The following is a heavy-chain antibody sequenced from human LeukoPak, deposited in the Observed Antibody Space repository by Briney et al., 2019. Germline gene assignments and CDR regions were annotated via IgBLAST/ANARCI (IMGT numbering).Heavy chain of an antibody. CDR1: GDFMSSYY. CDR2: IHYSGTT. D-gene: IGHD3-10*01. Sequence: SETLSLTCSVSGDFMSSYYWTWIRQSPGKGLEWIGYIHYSGTTNYNPSLKSRVTISVDTSKNQFSLKLSSVTAADTAVYYCARDRGSGSYYSFDYWGQGTLVTVSS. CDR3: ARDRGSGSYYSFDY. V-gene: IGHV4-59*12. J-gene: IGHJ4*02.